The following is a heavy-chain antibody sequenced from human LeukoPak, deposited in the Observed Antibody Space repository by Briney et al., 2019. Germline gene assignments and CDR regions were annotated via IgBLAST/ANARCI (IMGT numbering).Heavy chain of an antibody. D-gene: IGHD2-21*02. CDR3: ARYDTMVTITLDN. J-gene: IGHJ4*02. Sequence: SETLSLTCSVSGGSISSRSFSWGWIRQPPGKGLEWIGNIYYGGSTYYNPSLDSRVTISVDTSKDQLSLKLTSVTATDTAVYYCARYDTMVTITLDNWGQGTLVTVSS. V-gene: IGHV4-39*01. CDR2: IYYGGST. CDR1: GGSISSRSFS.